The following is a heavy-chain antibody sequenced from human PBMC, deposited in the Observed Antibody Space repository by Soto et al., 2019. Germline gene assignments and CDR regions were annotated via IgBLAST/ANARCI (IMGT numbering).Heavy chain of an antibody. Sequence: GASVKVSCKASGGTFSSYAISWVRQAPGQGLEWMGGIIPIFGTANYAQKFQGRVTITADESTSTAYMELSSLRSEDTAVYYCARDGPRPGDNWFDPWGQGTLVTVSS. CDR3: ARDGPRPGDNWFDP. CDR1: GGTFSSYA. D-gene: IGHD3-10*01. CDR2: IIPIFGTA. J-gene: IGHJ5*02. V-gene: IGHV1-69*13.